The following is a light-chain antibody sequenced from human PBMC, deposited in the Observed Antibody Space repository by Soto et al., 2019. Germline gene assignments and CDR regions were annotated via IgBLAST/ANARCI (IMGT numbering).Light chain of an antibody. V-gene: IGKV1-9*01. J-gene: IGKJ5*01. CDR1: QGISSY. Sequence: DIQLTQSPSFLSASVGDRVTITCRASQGISSYLAWYQQKPGKAPKLLIYAASTLQSGVPSRFSGSGSGTEFTLTISSLQTEDFATYYCQHLNNYPITFGQGTRLEIK. CDR3: QHLNNYPIT. CDR2: AAS.